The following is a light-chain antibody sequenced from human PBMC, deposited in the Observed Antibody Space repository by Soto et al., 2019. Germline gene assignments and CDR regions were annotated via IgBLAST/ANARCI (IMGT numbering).Light chain of an antibody. J-gene: IGKJ4*01. CDR3: QQTYSRPRG. Sequence: DIQMTQYPSSLSASVGDRVTITCRSSQNINNELNWYQQKPGRAPKLLIYATSGLQSGVPSRFSGSASGTDFTLTINSLQPEDFATYYCQQTYSRPRGFGGGTKVDI. V-gene: IGKV1-39*01. CDR2: ATS. CDR1: QNINNE.